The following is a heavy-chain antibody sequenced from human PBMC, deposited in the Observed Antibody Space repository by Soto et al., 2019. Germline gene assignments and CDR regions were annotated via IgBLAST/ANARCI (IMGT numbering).Heavy chain of an antibody. Sequence: QMQLVESGGGVVQPGNSLRLSCAASGSIFSNYAMHWVRQAPGKGLEWVALISYDGRYIYYADSVKGRFAISRDNSKKTVELLMNSLRREDTAVYYCARDVTDYVLDVWGQGTTVNVSS. V-gene: IGHV3-30*03. D-gene: IGHD3-9*01. J-gene: IGHJ6*02. CDR3: ARDVTDYVLDV. CDR2: ISYDGRYI. CDR1: GSIFSNYA.